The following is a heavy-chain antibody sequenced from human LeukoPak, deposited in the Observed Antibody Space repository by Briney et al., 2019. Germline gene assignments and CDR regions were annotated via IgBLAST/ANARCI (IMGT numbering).Heavy chain of an antibody. D-gene: IGHD5-18*01. CDR1: SGSIRSYH. V-gene: IGHV4-4*09. Sequence: SETLSLTCAVSSGSIRSYHWSWIRQPPGKGLEWIGYISTSGSADYNPSLKSRVTISVDTSKHQFSLKLSSVTAADTAVYYCAATTVDTAMTIDYWGQGTLVTVSS. CDR3: AATTVDTAMTIDY. CDR2: ISTSGSA. J-gene: IGHJ4*02.